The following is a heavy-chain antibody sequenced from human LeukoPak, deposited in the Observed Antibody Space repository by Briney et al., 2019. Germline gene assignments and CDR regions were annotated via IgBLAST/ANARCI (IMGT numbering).Heavy chain of an antibody. Sequence: PSETLSLTCTVSGGSISSYYWSWIRQPPGKGLEWIGYIYYSGSTNYNPSLKSRVTISGDTSKNQSSLKLSSVTAADTAVYYCARQEDDYGDGWFDPWGQGTLVTVSS. CDR2: IYYSGST. CDR3: ARQEDDYGDGWFDP. CDR1: GGSISSYY. D-gene: IGHD4-17*01. V-gene: IGHV4-59*01. J-gene: IGHJ5*02.